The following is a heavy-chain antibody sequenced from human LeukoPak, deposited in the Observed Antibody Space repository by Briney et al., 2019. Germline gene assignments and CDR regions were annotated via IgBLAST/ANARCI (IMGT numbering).Heavy chain of an antibody. V-gene: IGHV1-46*01. CDR2: INPSGGST. Sequence: GASVKVSCKASGYTFTSYYMHWVRQAPGQGLEWMGIINPSGGSTSYAQKFQGRVTMTRDTSTSTAYMELRSLRSDDTAVYYCARGGYSSGWSDSFKKVMDVWGQGTTVTVSS. J-gene: IGHJ6*02. CDR3: ARGGYSSGWSDSFKKVMDV. D-gene: IGHD6-19*01. CDR1: GYTFTSYY.